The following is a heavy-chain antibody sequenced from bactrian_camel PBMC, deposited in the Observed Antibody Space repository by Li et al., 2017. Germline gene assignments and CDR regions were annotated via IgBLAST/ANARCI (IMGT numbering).Heavy chain of an antibody. CDR1: GLTFEGGN. CDR2: IAPDGSR. CDR3: AAVTFCRGSYCCRLDDPNKYNY. V-gene: IGHV3S55*01. J-gene: IGHJ4*01. D-gene: IGHD2*01. Sequence: VQLVESGGGAVQTGGSLRLTCTAVGLTFEGGNQGWYRETPGNEFELVSSIAPDGSRWYADSVQGRFTISRNVLPERLSLQMTRLKAEDTAMYYCAAVTFCRGSYCCRLDDPNKYNYWARGTQVTVS.